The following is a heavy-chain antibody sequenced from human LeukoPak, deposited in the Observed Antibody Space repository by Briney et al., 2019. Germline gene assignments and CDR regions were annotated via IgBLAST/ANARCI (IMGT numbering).Heavy chain of an antibody. CDR1: GFTFSTYA. J-gene: IGHJ4*02. D-gene: IGHD2-2*02. Sequence: GGSLRLSCAASGFTFSTYAMSWVRQAPGRGLQWVSRINDGGGGTSYADSVKGRFTISRDNSKNTLYLQMDSLRPEDTALYHCAKEGCSATNCYINFWGQGTLVTVSS. CDR3: AKEGCSATNCYINF. V-gene: IGHV3-23*01. CDR2: INDGGGGT.